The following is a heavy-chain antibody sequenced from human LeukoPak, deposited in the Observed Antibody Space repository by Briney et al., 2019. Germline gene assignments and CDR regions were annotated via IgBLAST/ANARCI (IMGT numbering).Heavy chain of an antibody. Sequence: GASVKVSCKASGYTFTSYGISWVRQAPGQGLEWMGWISAYNGNTNYAQKLQGRVTMTTDTSTSTAYMELRSLRSGDTAVYYCARDYGVVAATPPDYWGQGTLVTVSS. CDR1: GYTFTSYG. J-gene: IGHJ4*02. CDR2: ISAYNGNT. V-gene: IGHV1-18*01. D-gene: IGHD2-15*01. CDR3: ARDYGVVAATPPDY.